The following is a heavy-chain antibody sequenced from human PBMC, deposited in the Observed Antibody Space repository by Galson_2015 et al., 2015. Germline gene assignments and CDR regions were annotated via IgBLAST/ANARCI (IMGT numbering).Heavy chain of an antibody. CDR2: IYSGGSK. D-gene: IGHD3-10*01. J-gene: IGHJ4*02. V-gene: IGHV3-53*01. CDR1: GFTVSSNY. CDR3: ARYNPSGSFDY. Sequence: SLRLSCAASGFTVSSNYMSWVRQAPGKGLEWVSVIYSGGSKYYADSVKGRLTISRDNSKNTLYLQMNSMRAEDTAVYYCARYNPSGSFDYWGQGTLVTVSS.